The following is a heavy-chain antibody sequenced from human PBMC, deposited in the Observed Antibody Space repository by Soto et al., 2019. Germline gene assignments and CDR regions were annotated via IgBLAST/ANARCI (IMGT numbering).Heavy chain of an antibody. CDR1: GFTLGPYN. CDR3: VKGEQVYSYYGMDV. V-gene: IGHV3-64D*06. CDR2: ISSNGGNT. Sequence: LRLSCSASGFTLGPYNMHWVRQAPGKGLEHVSAISSNGGNTYYADSVKGRFIISRDNSKNTLYLQMSSLRAEDTAVYYCVKGEQVYSYYGMDVWGQGTPVTVSS. J-gene: IGHJ6*02.